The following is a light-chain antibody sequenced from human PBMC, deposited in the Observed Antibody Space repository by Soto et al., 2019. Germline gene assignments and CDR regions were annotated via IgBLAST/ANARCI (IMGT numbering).Light chain of an antibody. Sequence: EIVLTQSPATLSSSQGERATVSCRASQTVFSRLAWYQHKPGQAPRLLIYDSSNRATGIPARFSGSGSGTDFTLTIDSLEPEDFAVYYCHQRRSSPRTFGQGTTVEI. CDR1: QTVFSR. V-gene: IGKV3-11*01. CDR2: DSS. CDR3: HQRRSSPRT. J-gene: IGKJ1*01.